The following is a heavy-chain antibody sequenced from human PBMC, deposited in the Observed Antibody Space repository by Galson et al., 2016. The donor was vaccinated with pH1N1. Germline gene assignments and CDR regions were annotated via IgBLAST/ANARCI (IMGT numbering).Heavy chain of an antibody. CDR1: GYTFTSYY. CDR2: INPIGGMA. V-gene: IGHV1-46*01. Sequence: SVKVSCKASGYTFTSYYFHWVRQAPGLGLQWMGVINPIGGMATYTQNFQDRLTMTVDASTSTVYMELTSLRPEDTAVYYCVRDLGRLRDFWGQGTLVTVSS. J-gene: IGHJ4*02. D-gene: IGHD1-26*01. CDR3: VRDLGRLRDF.